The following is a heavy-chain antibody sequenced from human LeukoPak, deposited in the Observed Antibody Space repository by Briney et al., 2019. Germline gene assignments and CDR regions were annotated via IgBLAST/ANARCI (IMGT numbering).Heavy chain of an antibody. CDR2: IRSKAYGGTT. CDR3: TRDQRWRTQDIVATIPFDY. CDR1: GFTFGDYA. D-gene: IGHD5-12*01. Sequence: GGSLRLSCTASGFTFGDYAMSWFRQAPGKGLEWVCCIRSKAYGGTTEYAASVKGKFTISSDDSKSIAYLQMNSLKTEDTAVYYCTRDQRWRTQDIVATIPFDYWGQGTLVTVSS. V-gene: IGHV3-49*03. J-gene: IGHJ4*02.